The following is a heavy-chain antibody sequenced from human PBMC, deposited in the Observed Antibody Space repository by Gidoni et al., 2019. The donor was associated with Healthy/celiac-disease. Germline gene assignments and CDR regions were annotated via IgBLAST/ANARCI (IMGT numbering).Heavy chain of an antibody. D-gene: IGHD2-2*01. CDR2: IWFDGGNK. CDR3: ARGSSMGNHFDY. CDR1: GFTFSRYG. J-gene: IGHJ4*02. V-gene: IGHV3-33*01. Sequence: QVQLVESGGGVVQPGRSLRLPCAASGFTFSRYGMHWVRQAAGKGLEWVSVIWFDGGNKYYADSVKGRFTISRDNSKNTLYLQMNSLRAEDTAVYYCARGSSMGNHFDYWGQGTLVTVSS.